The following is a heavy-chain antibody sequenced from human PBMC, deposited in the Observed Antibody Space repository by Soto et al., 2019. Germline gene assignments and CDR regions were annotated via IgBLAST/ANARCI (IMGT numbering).Heavy chain of an antibody. CDR1: GGSISSYY. J-gene: IGHJ5*02. Sequence: QVQLQESGPGLVKPSETLSLTCTVSGGSISSYYWSWIRQPAGKGLEWIGRIYTSGSTNYNPSLKSRVTMSVDTSKNQFSLKLSSVTAADTAVYYCARGVSGYSSVWYPLHNWFDPWGQGTLVTVSS. CDR3: ARGVSGYSSVWYPLHNWFDP. D-gene: IGHD6-19*01. V-gene: IGHV4-4*07. CDR2: IYTSGST.